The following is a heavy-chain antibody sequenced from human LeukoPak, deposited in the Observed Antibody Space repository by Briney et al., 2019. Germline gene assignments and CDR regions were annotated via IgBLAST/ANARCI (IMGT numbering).Heavy chain of an antibody. Sequence: SETLSLTCTVSGGSIISYYWGWIRQSPRRGLEWIGYIYSIGSTNYNPSLQSRVTISVDTSKHQFSLKLRSVTAADTAIYYCVRGEGSGWYWAFDIWGQGTMVTVSS. CDR3: VRGEGSGWYWAFDI. V-gene: IGHV4-59*12. CDR2: IYSIGST. J-gene: IGHJ3*02. CDR1: GGSIISYY. D-gene: IGHD6-19*01.